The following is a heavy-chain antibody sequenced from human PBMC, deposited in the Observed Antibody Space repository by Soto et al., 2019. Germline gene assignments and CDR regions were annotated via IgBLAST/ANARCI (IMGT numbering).Heavy chain of an antibody. D-gene: IGHD2-15*01. CDR2: INPDNGNT. CDR1: GYTFTRYT. CDR3: ARGIATGQLDP. J-gene: IGHJ5*02. V-gene: IGHV1-3*01. Sequence: ASVEVSCKASGYTFTRYTMNWVRQAPGQRLEGMGWINPDNGNTKSSQKFQDRVIITRDTSASTAYMDLSSLRSEDTAVYYCARGIATGQLDPWGQGSLVTVSS.